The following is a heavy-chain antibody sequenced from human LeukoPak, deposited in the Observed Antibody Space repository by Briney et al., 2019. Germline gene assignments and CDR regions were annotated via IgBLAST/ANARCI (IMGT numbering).Heavy chain of an antibody. V-gene: IGHV4-59*12. CDR3: AISRGYSYGMTFDY. CDR1: GGSISSYY. CDR2: IYYSGTT. D-gene: IGHD5-18*01. Sequence: SETLSLTCTVSGGSISSYYWSWIRQPPGKGLEWIGYIYYSGTTNYNPSLKSRVTISVDTSKNQFSLKLSSVTAADTAVYYCAISRGYSYGMTFDYWGQGTLVTVSS. J-gene: IGHJ4*02.